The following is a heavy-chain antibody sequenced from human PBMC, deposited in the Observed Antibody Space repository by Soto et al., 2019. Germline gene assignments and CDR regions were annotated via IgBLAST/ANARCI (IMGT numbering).Heavy chain of an antibody. CDR3: ARDQGQLITIFGVKAPRSYYYGMDV. CDR1: GFTSSSYA. CDR2: ISYDGTNK. Sequence: GGSLRLSCAASGFTSSSYAMHWVRQAPGKGLEWVAVISYDGTNKYYADSVKGRFTISRDNSKNTLYLQMNSLRAEDTAVYYCARDQGQLITIFGVKAPRSYYYGMDVWGQGTTVTSP. V-gene: IGHV3-30-3*01. J-gene: IGHJ6*02. D-gene: IGHD3-3*01.